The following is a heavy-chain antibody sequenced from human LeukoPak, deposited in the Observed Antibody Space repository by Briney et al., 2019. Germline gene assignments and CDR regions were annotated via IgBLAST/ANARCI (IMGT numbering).Heavy chain of an antibody. CDR1: GFTFSSYS. Sequence: GGSLRLSCAASGFTFSSYSMNWVRQAPGKGLEWVSSISSSSSYIYYADSVKGRFTISRDNAKNSLYLQMNSLRAEDTAVYYCARPQISSWYYFDYWGQGTLVTVSS. J-gene: IGHJ4*02. D-gene: IGHD6-13*01. CDR2: ISSSSSYI. CDR3: ARPQISSWYYFDY. V-gene: IGHV3-21*01.